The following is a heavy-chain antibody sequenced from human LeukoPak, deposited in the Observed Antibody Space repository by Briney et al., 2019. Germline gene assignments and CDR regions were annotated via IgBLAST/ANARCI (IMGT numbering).Heavy chain of an antibody. CDR3: ARGSIAAAEGSHWFDP. J-gene: IGHJ5*02. Sequence: SETLSLTCTVSGGSISNYYWSWLRQPPGKGLEWIGYIYYSGSANYNPSLKSRVTLSVDTSKNQFSLKLSSVTAADTAVYYCARGSIAAAEGSHWFDPWGQGTLVTVSS. CDR1: GGSISNYY. D-gene: IGHD6-13*01. V-gene: IGHV4-59*01. CDR2: IYYSGSA.